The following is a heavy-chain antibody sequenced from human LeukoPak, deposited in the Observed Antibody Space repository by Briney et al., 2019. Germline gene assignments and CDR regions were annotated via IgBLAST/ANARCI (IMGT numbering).Heavy chain of an antibody. Sequence: GGSLRLSCAASGFTFSNAWMSWVRQAPGKGLEWVGRIKSKTDGGTTDYAAPVKGRFTISRDDSKNTLYLQMNSLKTEDTAVYYCARAHREQWLVLEFSLTTGDAFDIWGQGTMVTVSS. J-gene: IGHJ3*02. V-gene: IGHV3-15*01. CDR2: IKSKTDGGTT. CDR3: ARAHREQWLVLEFSLTTGDAFDI. CDR1: GFTFSNAW. D-gene: IGHD6-19*01.